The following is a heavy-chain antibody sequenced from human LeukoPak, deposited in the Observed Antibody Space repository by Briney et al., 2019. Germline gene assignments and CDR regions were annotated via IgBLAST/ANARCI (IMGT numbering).Heavy chain of an antibody. V-gene: IGHV3-23*01. CDR3: AKGGPGYSSSWTPFDY. D-gene: IGHD6-13*01. J-gene: IGHJ4*02. CDR2: ISGSGGST. CDR1: GFTFSSYA. Sequence: GGSLRLSCAASGFTFSSYAMSWVRQAPGKGLEWVSAISGSGGSTYYADSVKGRFTISRDNSKNTLYLQMNSLRAEDTAVYYCAKGGPGYSSSWTPFDYWGQGTLATVSS.